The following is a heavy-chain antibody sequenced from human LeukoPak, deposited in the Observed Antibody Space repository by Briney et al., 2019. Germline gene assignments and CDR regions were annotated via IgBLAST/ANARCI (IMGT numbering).Heavy chain of an antibody. CDR2: ISYDGSNK. CDR3: AKYYDILTGYYSLNYFDY. CDR1: GFTFSSYA. V-gene: IGHV3-30-3*01. J-gene: IGHJ4*02. Sequence: GGSLRLSCAASGFTFSSYAMHWVRQAPGKGLEWVAVISYDGSNKYYADSVKGRFTISRDNSKNSLYLQMNSLRAEDTAVYYCAKYYDILTGYYSLNYFDYWGQGTLVTVSS. D-gene: IGHD3-9*01.